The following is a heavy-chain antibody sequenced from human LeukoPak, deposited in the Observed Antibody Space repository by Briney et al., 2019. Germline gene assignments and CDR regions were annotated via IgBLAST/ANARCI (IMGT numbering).Heavy chain of an antibody. J-gene: IGHJ6*02. D-gene: IGHD3-10*01. Sequence: GGSLRLSCAASGFTFSSYEMNWVRQAPGKGLEWVSYISSSGSTIYYADSVKGRFTISRDNAKNSLYLQMNSLRAEDTAVYYCARDGRVYYGSGSGTHYYYYYGMDVWGQGTTVTVSS. CDR3: ARDGRVYYGSGSGTHYYYYYGMDV. V-gene: IGHV3-48*03. CDR2: ISSSGSTI. CDR1: GFTFSSYE.